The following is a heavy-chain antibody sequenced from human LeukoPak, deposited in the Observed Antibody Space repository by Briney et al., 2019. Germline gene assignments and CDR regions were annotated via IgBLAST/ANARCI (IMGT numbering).Heavy chain of an antibody. V-gene: IGHV3-23*01. CDR3: AKTPPRYCSSTSCYGTDY. J-gene: IGHJ4*02. Sequence: PGGSLRLSCAASGFTFSSYAMSWVRQAPGKGLECVSAISGSGGSTYYADSVKGRFTISRDNSKNTLYLQMNSLRAEDTAVYYCAKTPPRYCSSTSCYGTDYWGQGTLVTVSS. CDR2: ISGSGGST. CDR1: GFTFSSYA. D-gene: IGHD2-2*01.